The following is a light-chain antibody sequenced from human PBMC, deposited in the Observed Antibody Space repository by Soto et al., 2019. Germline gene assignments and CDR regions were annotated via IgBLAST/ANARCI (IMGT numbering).Light chain of an antibody. Sequence: QSALTQPPFASGSPGQSVTISCTGTSSDVGGYNYVSWYQQHPGKAPKLMIYEVSKRPSGVPDRFSGSKSGNTASLTVSGLQAEDEADYYCNSYAGSNVYVFGTGTKLTVL. CDR3: NSYAGSNVYV. V-gene: IGLV2-8*01. CDR1: SSDVGGYNY. J-gene: IGLJ1*01. CDR2: EVS.